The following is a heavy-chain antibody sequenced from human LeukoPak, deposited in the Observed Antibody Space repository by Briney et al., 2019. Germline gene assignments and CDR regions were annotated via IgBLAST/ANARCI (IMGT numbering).Heavy chain of an antibody. D-gene: IGHD3-22*01. CDR2: IYSNGIT. CDR3: ARRAYFDSSGYSPTSGYFDL. J-gene: IGHJ2*01. CDR1: GGSIFSYY. V-gene: IGHV4-4*08. Sequence: SETLSLTCTVSGGSIFSYYWNWIRQSPGKGLEWLGYIYSNGITNYSPLLRSRGTISIATSKNQFSLRLASVTAADMAIYYCARRAYFDSSGYSPTSGYFDLWGRGTLVTVSS.